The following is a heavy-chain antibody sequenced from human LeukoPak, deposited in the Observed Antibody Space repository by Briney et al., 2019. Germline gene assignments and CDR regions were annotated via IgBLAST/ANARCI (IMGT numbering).Heavy chain of an antibody. CDR2: IWHDGSTK. J-gene: IGHJ3*02. V-gene: IGHV3-33*01. CDR1: GFTLGSYG. Sequence: GGSLRPSWAAPGFTLGSYGMHWVGQAPGKGLEWLAVIWHDGSTKDYVDSVKGRFTISRDNSKNTLFLQMNSLRAEDTAVYYCVTMTTVNAFDMWGQGTMVTVSS. D-gene: IGHD4-11*01. CDR3: VTMTTVNAFDM.